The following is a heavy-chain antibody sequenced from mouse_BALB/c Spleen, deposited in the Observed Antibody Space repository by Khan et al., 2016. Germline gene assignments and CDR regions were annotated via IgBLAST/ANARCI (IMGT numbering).Heavy chain of an antibody. D-gene: IGHD3-1*01. J-gene: IGHJ2*01. CDR2: INYSGST. V-gene: IGHV3-1*02. CDR1: GYSITSHYT. Sequence: EVQLQESGPDLVKPSQSLSLTCTVTGYSITSHYTWHWIRHFPGNKLGWMGYINYSGSTNYNPSLKSRFSIPRDTSKNQFFLQLISVTADDTATYYCATSSSGYWYYFDYWGQGTTLTVSS. CDR3: ATSSSGYWYYFDY.